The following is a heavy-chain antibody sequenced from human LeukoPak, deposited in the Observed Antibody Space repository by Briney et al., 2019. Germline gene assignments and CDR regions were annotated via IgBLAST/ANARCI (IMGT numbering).Heavy chain of an antibody. Sequence: SETLSLTCTVSGGSISSSSYYWGWIRQPPGKGLEWIGSIYYSGSTYYNPSLKSRVTISVDRSKNQFSLKLSSVTAADTAVYYCAREHIVVRNGWFDPWGQGTLVTVSS. J-gene: IGHJ5*02. D-gene: IGHD2-21*01. CDR1: GGSISSSSYY. CDR3: AREHIVVRNGWFDP. CDR2: IYYSGST. V-gene: IGHV4-39*07.